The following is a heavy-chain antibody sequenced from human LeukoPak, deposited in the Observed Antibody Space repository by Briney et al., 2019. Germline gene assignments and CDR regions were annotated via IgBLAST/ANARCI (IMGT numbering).Heavy chain of an antibody. CDR2: LHDSGIN. J-gene: IGHJ6*02. D-gene: IGHD3-10*01. Sequence: PSETLSLTCAVYGGSFSGYYWSWIRQPPGKGLEYIGYLHDSGINDYNPSLKSRVTISIDGSKNQFSLKLSSVTAADTAVYYCTTMVRGAPFWYGVDVWGQGTTVTVSS. V-gene: IGHV4-59*01. CDR3: TTMVRGAPFWYGVDV. CDR1: GGSFSGYY.